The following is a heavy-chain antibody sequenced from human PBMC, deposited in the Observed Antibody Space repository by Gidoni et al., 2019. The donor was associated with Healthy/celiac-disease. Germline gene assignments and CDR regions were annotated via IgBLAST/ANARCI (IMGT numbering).Heavy chain of an antibody. CDR2: ISSSSSYI. V-gene: IGHV3-21*01. Sequence: EVQLVESGGGLVKPGGSLRLSCAASGFTFSSYSMNWVRQAPGKGLEWVSSISSSSSYIYYADSVKGRFTISRDNAKNSLYLQMNSLRAEDTAVYYCAREAYSSGWLYWYFDLWGRGTLVTVSS. CDR3: AREAYSSGWLYWYFDL. D-gene: IGHD6-19*01. J-gene: IGHJ2*01. CDR1: GFTFSSYS.